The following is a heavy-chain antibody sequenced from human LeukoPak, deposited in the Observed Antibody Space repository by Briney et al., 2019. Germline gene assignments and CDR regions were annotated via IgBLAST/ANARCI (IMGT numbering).Heavy chain of an antibody. Sequence: PSETLSLTCAVYGGSFSGYYWSRIRQPPGKGLEWIGEINHSGSTNYNPSLKSRVTISVDTSKNQFSLKLSSVTAADTAVYYCASALSGSYYFGYYYYGMDVWGQGTTVTVSS. J-gene: IGHJ6*02. CDR3: ASALSGSYYFGYYYYGMDV. D-gene: IGHD3-10*01. CDR1: GGSFSGYY. V-gene: IGHV4-34*01. CDR2: INHSGST.